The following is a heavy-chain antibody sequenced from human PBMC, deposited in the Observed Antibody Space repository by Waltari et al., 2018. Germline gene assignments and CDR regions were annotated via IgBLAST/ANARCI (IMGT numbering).Heavy chain of an antibody. V-gene: IGHV4-59*13. Sequence: QVQLQESGPGLVKPSKTLSLTCTVSGGSINNYYWSWIRQPPGTGLEWIGLFYYSGNTNDSPSLRSRVTITIDTSKRQFSLKRTSVTAADTAVYYCARGRLRDFDVDYQFYYAMDVWGQGTTVAVSS. CDR3: ARGRLRDFDVDYQFYYAMDV. D-gene: IGHD3-9*01. CDR2: FYYSGNT. CDR1: GGSINNYY. J-gene: IGHJ6*02.